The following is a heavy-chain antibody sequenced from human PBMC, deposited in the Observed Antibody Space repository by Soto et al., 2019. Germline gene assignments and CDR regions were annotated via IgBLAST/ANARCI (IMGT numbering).Heavy chain of an antibody. J-gene: IGHJ4*02. CDR1: GYTFTSYG. V-gene: IGHV1-18*01. CDR3: ARNQAMAQFDY. CDR2: INAHNGNT. Sequence: QVQLVQSGAEVKKPGASVKVSCKASGYTFTSYGSSWVRQAPGQGLEWMGWINAHNGNTKYAQKLQGRATMTTDTSTSTAYMDLSSLRSDDTAVYYCARNQAMAQFDYWGQGTLVTVSS. D-gene: IGHD5-18*01.